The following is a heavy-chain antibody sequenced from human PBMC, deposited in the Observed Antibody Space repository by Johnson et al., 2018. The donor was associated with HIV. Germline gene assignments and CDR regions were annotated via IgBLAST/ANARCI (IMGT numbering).Heavy chain of an antibody. CDR3: ARSKDCSGGSCPDAFDI. CDR1: GFTFSDYY. D-gene: IGHD2-15*01. J-gene: IGHJ3*02. CDR2: ISGSGGTI. Sequence: QVQLVESGGGLVKPGGSLRLSCVASGFTFSDYYMTWIRQAPGKGLEWVSYISGSGGTIYSADSVQGRFTISRDNARNSLYLQMNSLRVEDTAVYYCARSKDCSGGSCPDAFDIWGKGTMVIVSS. V-gene: IGHV3-11*04.